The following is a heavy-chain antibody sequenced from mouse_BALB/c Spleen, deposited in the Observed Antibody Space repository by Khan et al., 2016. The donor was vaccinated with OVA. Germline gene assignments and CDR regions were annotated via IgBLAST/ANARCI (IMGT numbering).Heavy chain of an antibody. Sequence: QIQLVQSGPELKKPGETVKISCKASGYTFTNYGMNWVKQAPGKGLKWMGWIYTYTGEPTYADDFKGRFAFSLESSASTAYLQLNNLTNEDTARYLCEKGSSRDMDYWGQGTSVTVSS. CDR3: EKGSSRDMDY. V-gene: IGHV9-3-1*01. CDR2: IYTYTGEP. J-gene: IGHJ4*01. CDR1: GYTFTNYG. D-gene: IGHD1-1*01.